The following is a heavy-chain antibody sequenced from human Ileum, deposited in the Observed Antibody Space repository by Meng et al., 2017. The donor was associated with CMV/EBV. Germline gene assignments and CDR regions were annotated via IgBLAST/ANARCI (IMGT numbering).Heavy chain of an antibody. D-gene: IGHD6-19*01. J-gene: IGHJ4*02. V-gene: IGHV3-66*02. CDR3: ARAGWTGSFDY. Sequence: GESLKISCAASGFTVSSNYMSWVRQAPGKGLEWVSVIYSGGSTYYADSVKGRFTISRDNSKNTLYLQMNSLRAEDTAVYYCARAGWTGSFDYWGQGTLVTVSS. CDR1: GFTVSSNY. CDR2: IYSGGST.